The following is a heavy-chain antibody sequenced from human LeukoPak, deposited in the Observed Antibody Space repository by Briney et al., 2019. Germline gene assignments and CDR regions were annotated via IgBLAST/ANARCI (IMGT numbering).Heavy chain of an antibody. V-gene: IGHV4-38-2*02. CDR2: IYHSGST. J-gene: IGHJ2*01. CDR1: GYSISSGYY. D-gene: IGHD4-17*01. CDR3: ATLHYAWYFDL. Sequence: SETLSLTCTVSGYSISSGYYWGRIRQPPGKGLEWIGSIYHSGSTYYNPSLKSRVTISVDTSKNQFSLKLSSVTAADTAVYYCATLHYAWYFDLWGRGTLVTVSS.